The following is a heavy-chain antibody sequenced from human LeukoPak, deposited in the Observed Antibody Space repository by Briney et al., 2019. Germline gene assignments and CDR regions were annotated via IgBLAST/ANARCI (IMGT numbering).Heavy chain of an antibody. J-gene: IGHJ3*02. CDR1: GFTFDDYA. CDR2: ISWNSGSI. CDR3: AKGDSSSWSGVNDAFDI. Sequence: GGSLRLSCAASGFTFDDYAMHWVRQAPGKGLEWVSGISWNSGSIGYADSVKGRFTISRDNAKNSLYLQMNSLRAEDMALYYCAKGDSSSWSGVNDAFDIWGQGTMVTVSS. V-gene: IGHV3-9*03. D-gene: IGHD6-13*01.